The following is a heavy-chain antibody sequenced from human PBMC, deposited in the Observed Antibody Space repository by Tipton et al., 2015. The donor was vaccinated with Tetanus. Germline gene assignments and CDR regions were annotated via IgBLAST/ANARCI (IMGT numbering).Heavy chain of an antibody. CDR1: GDSVSSNSVA. V-gene: IGHV6-1*01. Sequence: GLVKPSQTLSLTCAISGDSVSSNSVAWSWIRQSPSRGLEWLGRTYYRSKWYYGYAVAGKSLLSVNPDTSKNQFSLHLNSVTPEDAAVYYCARDRGTPGWAGAFDIWGQGTMVTVSS. D-gene: IGHD6-19*01. J-gene: IGHJ3*02. CDR3: ARDRGTPGWAGAFDI. CDR2: TYYRSKWYY.